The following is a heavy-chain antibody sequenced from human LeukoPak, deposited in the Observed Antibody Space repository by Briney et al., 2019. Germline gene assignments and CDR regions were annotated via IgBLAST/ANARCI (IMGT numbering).Heavy chain of an antibody. CDR1: GGSISSYY. D-gene: IGHD2-15*01. CDR2: IYYSGST. J-gene: IGHJ4*02. V-gene: IGHV4-59*01. Sequence: PSETLSLTCTVSGGSISSYYWSWIRQPPGKGLEWIGYIYYSGSTNYNPSLKSRVTISVDTSKNQFSLKLSSVTAADTAVYYCARKGKYCSGGSSNKKTPPRFGFNSWAQGTLVTVPS. CDR3: ARKGKYCSGGSSNKKTPPRFGFNS.